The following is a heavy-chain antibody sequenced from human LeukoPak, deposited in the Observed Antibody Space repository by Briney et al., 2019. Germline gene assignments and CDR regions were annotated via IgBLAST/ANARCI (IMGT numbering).Heavy chain of an antibody. CDR1: GYTFTGYY. V-gene: IGHV1-2*04. CDR2: INPNSGGT. D-gene: IGHD1-26*01. CDR3: AREGRTSGSHDGFDP. Sequence: GASVKVSCKASGYTFTGYYMHWVRQAPGQGLEWMGWINPNSGGTNYAQKFQGWVTMTRDTSISTAYMELSRLRSDDTAVYYCAREGRTSGSHDGFDPWGQGTLVTVSS. J-gene: IGHJ5*02.